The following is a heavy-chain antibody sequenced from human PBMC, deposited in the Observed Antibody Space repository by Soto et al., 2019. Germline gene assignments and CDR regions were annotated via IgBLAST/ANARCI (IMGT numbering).Heavy chain of an antibody. CDR2: IDSAGDT. J-gene: IGHJ4*02. CDR3: VRGRVPDY. D-gene: IGHD1-1*01. V-gene: IGHV3-13*01. Sequence: PGGSLRLSCAASGFTFRNYEMHWVRQVTGGRLEWVSAIDSAGDTYYLDSLKGRFTISRDNDKNSLYLQMNSLRVGDTAVYYCVRGRVPDYWGQGTLVTVSS. CDR1: GFTFRNYE.